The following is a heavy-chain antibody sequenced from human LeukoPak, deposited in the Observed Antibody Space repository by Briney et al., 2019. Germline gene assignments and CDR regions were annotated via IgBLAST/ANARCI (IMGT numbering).Heavy chain of an antibody. CDR3: ARRNTAMVAGLDY. CDR2: MNPNSGNT. CDR1: GYTFTTYD. J-gene: IGHJ4*02. V-gene: IGHV1-8*01. D-gene: IGHD5-18*01. Sequence: GASVKVSCKASGYTFTTYDINWVRQATGRGLEGMGWMNPNSGNTGYAQKSQGRVTMTRNTSISTAFMELSGLRSEDTAVYFCARRNTAMVAGLDYWGQGSLVTVSS.